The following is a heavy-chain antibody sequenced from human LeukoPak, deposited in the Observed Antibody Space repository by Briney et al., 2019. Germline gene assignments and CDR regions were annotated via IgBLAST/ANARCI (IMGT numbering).Heavy chain of an antibody. V-gene: IGHV3-23*01. CDR2: ISGSGSNT. CDR1: GFTFSSYA. D-gene: IGHD3-3*01. J-gene: IGHJ6*03. CDR3: AKIGRSYDFWTGYYEEEVDYMDV. Sequence: GGSLRLSCAASGFTFSSYAMSWVRQAPGKGLEWVSSISGSGSNTHYADSVKGRFTISRDNSKNTLYLQMNSLRAEDTAVYYCAKIGRSYDFWTGYYEEEVDYMDVWGKGTTVTVSS.